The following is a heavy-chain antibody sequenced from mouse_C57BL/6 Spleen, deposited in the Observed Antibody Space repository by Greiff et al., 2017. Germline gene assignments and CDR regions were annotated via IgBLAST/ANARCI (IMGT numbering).Heavy chain of an antibody. D-gene: IGHD3-1*01. Sequence: QVQLQQSGAELVRPGSSVKLSCKASGYTFTSYWMDWVKQRPGQGLEWIGNIYPSDSETHYNQKFKDKATLTVDKSSSTAYMQLSSLTSEDSAVYYCARSGWDGMDYWGQGTSVTVSS. J-gene: IGHJ4*01. CDR3: ARSGWDGMDY. CDR2: IYPSDSET. CDR1: GYTFTSYW. V-gene: IGHV1-61*01.